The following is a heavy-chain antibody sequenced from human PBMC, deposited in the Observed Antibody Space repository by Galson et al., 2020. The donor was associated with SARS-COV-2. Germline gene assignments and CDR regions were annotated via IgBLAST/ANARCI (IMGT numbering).Heavy chain of an antibody. CDR3: AGDPADGVQANFDY. CDR1: GFTVSSNY. J-gene: IGHJ4*02. V-gene: IGHV3-66*01. Sequence: GESLQISCAASGFTVSSNYMNWVRQAPGKGLQWVPVIYSAGGSTYYADSVKGRFTISRDNSKNTLYLQMNSLIAEDTAVYYCAGDPADGVQANFDYWGQGTLVTVSS. CDR2: IYSAGGST. D-gene: IGHD3-10*01.